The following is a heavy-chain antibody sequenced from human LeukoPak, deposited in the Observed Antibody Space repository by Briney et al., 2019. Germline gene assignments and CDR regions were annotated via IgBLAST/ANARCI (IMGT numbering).Heavy chain of an antibody. CDR1: GFTFSSYG. V-gene: IGHV3-30*18. D-gene: IGHD2/OR15-2a*01. CDR3: AKELGTTTFLDY. CDR2: ISYDGSNE. Sequence: PGRSLRLSCATSGFTFSSYGMHWVRQAPGKGLEWVAVISYDGSNEYYGDSVKGRFTISRDNSKNTLYLHMNSLRGEDTAVYHCAKELGTTTFLDYWGQGTLVTVSS. J-gene: IGHJ4*02.